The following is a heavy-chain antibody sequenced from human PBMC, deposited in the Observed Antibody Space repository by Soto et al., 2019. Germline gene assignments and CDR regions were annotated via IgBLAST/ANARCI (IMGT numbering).Heavy chain of an antibody. V-gene: IGHV3-43*01. Sequence: EVQLVESGGVVLQPGGSLRLSCAASGFTFDDYTIHWVRQVPGKGLEWVSLISWDGGSTYYADSVKGRFTISRDNSKNSLYLQMNSLRTEDTALYYCAKDMKAARRHRGFDYWGQGTLVTVSS. CDR1: GFTFDDYT. CDR2: ISWDGGST. D-gene: IGHD6-6*01. CDR3: AKDMKAARRHRGFDY. J-gene: IGHJ4*02.